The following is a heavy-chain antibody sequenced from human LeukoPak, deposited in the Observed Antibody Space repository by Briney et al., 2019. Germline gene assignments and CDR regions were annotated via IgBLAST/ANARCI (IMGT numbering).Heavy chain of an antibody. CDR1: GYTFTGYY. J-gene: IGHJ6*02. V-gene: IGHV1-2*02. CDR3: ARNGGAVAGTYYYYGMDV. D-gene: IGHD6-19*01. Sequence: GASVKVSCKASGYTFTGYYMHWARQAPGQGLEWMGWINPNSGGTNYAQKFQGRVTMTRDTSISTAYMELSRLRSDDTAVYYCARNGGAVAGTYYYYGMDVWGQGTTVTVSS. CDR2: INPNSGGT.